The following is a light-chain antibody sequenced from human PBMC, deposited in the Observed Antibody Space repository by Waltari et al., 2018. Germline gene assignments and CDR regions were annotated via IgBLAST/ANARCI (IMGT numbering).Light chain of an antibody. CDR1: QSVTSIS. V-gene: IGKV3-20*01. J-gene: IGKJ4*01. CDR2: GTS. CDR3: QQYDGEVVT. Sequence: IVLTQSPGPLSLSPGERATLSCRASQSVTSISFTWYQQKLGQAPRLLIYGTSTRATGIPDRFSGSGSGTDFTLTISRLEPEDFAVYYCQQYDGEVVTFGGGTKVEI.